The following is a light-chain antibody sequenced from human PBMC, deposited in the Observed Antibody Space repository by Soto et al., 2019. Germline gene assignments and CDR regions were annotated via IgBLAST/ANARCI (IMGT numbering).Light chain of an antibody. CDR2: EVN. V-gene: IGLV2-23*02. Sequence: QSALTQPASVSGSPGQSITISCTGTNGDVGSYDLVSWYQRYPGEAPKLIIYEVNKRPSGISNRFSGSKSGNTASLTISGLQAEDEAEYDCCSYAGSNSLIFGGGTMVTVL. J-gene: IGLJ2*01. CDR1: NGDVGSYDL. CDR3: CSYAGSNSLI.